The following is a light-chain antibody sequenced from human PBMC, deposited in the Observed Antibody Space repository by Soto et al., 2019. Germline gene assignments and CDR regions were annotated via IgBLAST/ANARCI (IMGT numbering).Light chain of an antibody. CDR2: SND. Sequence: QSVLTQPPSVSGTPGQRVTISCFGSSSNIGGNYVRWYQQLPGTAPKLLIYSNDRRPSGVPDRFSGFKSGTSASLAISGLQSEDEAVYHCPTWDESLKGDVVFGGGTKLTVL. CDR1: SSNIGGNY. V-gene: IGLV1-44*01. CDR3: PTWDESLKGDVV. J-gene: IGLJ2*01.